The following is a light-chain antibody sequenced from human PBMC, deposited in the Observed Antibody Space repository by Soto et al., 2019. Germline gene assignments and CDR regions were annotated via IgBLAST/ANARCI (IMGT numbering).Light chain of an antibody. J-gene: IGKJ3*01. CDR3: QQGVT. CDR1: QTFSGW. CDR2: DGS. V-gene: IGKV1-5*01. Sequence: DIQMTQSPSTLSAFVGDRVTITCRASQTFSGWLAWYQQKPGKAPKLLIYDGSSLESGVPSRFSGSGSGTEFTLTISSLQPDDFATYYCQQGVTFGPGTKVDLK.